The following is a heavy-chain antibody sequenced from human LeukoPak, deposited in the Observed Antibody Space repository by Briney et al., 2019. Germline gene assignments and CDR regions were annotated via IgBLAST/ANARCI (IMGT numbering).Heavy chain of an antibody. Sequence: GGSLRLSCAASGFTFSSYAMSWVRQAPGKGLEWVSAISGSGGSTYYADSVKGRFTISRDNSKNTLYLQMNSLRAEDTAVYYCARETYYDYVWGSYHYPPAFDYWGQGTLVTVSS. CDR2: ISGSGGST. J-gene: IGHJ4*02. CDR1: GFTFSSYA. V-gene: IGHV3-23*01. CDR3: ARETYYDYVWGSYHYPPAFDY. D-gene: IGHD3-16*02.